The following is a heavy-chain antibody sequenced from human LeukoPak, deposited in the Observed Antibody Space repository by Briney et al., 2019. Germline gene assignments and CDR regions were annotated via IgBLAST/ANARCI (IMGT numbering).Heavy chain of an antibody. J-gene: IGHJ6*03. CDR3: ARGRGKTVTTSYYYYMDV. Sequence: SQTLSLTCTVSGGSISSGSYYWSWIWQPAGKGLEWIGRIYTSGSTNYNPSLKSRVTISVDTSKNQFSLKLSSVTAADTAVYYCARGRGKTVTTSYYYYMDVWGKGTTVTISS. CDR2: IYTSGST. V-gene: IGHV4-61*02. CDR1: GGSISSGSYY. D-gene: IGHD4-17*01.